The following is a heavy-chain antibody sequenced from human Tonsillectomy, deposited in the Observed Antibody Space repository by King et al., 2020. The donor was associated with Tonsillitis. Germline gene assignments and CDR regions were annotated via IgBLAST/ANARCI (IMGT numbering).Heavy chain of an antibody. CDR1: GGSISSDIYY. D-gene: IGHD3-3*01. CDR2: IYTRGST. Sequence: LQLQESGPGLVKPSQTLSLTCSVSGGSISSDIYYWSWIRQPAGKGLEWIGRIYTRGSTNYNPSLKSRVTISVDTSKNHFSLRLSSVTAADTAVYYCAREYYHFSFDPWGQGTLVTVSS. V-gene: IGHV4-61*02. CDR3: AREYYHFSFDP. J-gene: IGHJ5*02.